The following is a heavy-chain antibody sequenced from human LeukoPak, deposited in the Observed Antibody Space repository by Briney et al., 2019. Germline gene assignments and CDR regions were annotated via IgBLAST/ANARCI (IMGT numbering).Heavy chain of an antibody. J-gene: IGHJ4*02. Sequence: PGGSLRHSCAASGFTFSSYSMNWARQAPGKGLEWVSSISSSSSYIYYADSVKGRFTISRDNAKNSLYLQMNSLRAEDTAVYYCARDYGVTGTTFSDYWGQGTLVTVSS. V-gene: IGHV3-21*01. CDR1: GFTFSSYS. CDR3: ARDYGVTGTTFSDY. CDR2: ISSSSSYI. D-gene: IGHD1-7*01.